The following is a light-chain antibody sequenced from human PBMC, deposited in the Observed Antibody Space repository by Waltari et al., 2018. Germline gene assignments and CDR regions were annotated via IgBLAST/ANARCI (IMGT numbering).Light chain of an antibody. J-gene: IGLJ1*01. CDR3: SSYTSSSTYV. V-gene: IGLV2-14*01. CDR2: DVS. Sequence: QSALTQPVSVSGSPGQSLTISCTGTSSDVGGYNYVSWYQQHPGKAPKLMIYDVSKRPSGVSNRFSGSKSGNTASLTISGLQAEDEADYYCSSYTSSSTYVFGTGTKVTVL. CDR1: SSDVGGYNY.